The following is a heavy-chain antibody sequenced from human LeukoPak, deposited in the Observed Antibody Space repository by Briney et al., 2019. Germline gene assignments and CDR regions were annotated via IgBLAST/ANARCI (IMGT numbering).Heavy chain of an antibody. Sequence: GGSLRLSCAASGFTFSSYAMSWVRQAPGKGLEWVSAISGSGGSTYYADSVKGRFTISRDNSKNTLYLQMNSLRAEDTAVYYCARDGAYDYVWGSYRNDAFDIWGQGTMVTVSS. J-gene: IGHJ3*02. CDR3: ARDGAYDYVWGSYRNDAFDI. CDR1: GFTFSSYA. D-gene: IGHD3-16*02. V-gene: IGHV3-23*01. CDR2: ISGSGGST.